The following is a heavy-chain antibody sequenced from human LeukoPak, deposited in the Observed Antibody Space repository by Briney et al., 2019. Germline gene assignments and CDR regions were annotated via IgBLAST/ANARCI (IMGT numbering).Heavy chain of an antibody. D-gene: IGHD3-10*01. Sequence: GESLKISCKGSGYSFTSYWIGWVRQMPGKGLEWMGIIYPGDSDTRYSPSFQGQVTISADKSIGTAYLQWSSLKASDTAMYYCARLFYGSGKNNWFDPWGQGTLVTVSS. CDR3: ARLFYGSGKNNWFDP. CDR2: IYPGDSDT. CDR1: GYSFTSYW. V-gene: IGHV5-51*01. J-gene: IGHJ5*02.